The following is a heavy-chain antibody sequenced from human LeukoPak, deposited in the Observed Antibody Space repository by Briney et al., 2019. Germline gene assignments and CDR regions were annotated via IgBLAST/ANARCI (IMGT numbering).Heavy chain of an antibody. CDR1: GFTFRNFA. CDR2: LSHGGTRT. J-gene: IGHJ4*02. CDR3: AKDIELFVS. Sequence: GGSLRLSCAASGFTFRNFAMSWVNQAPGKGLGWVSGLSHGGTRTFYAASVKGRFTISRDDSNSTLFLQMDSLRVEDTATYYCAKDIELFVSWGQGTLVIVSS. D-gene: IGHD1-26*01. V-gene: IGHV3-23*01.